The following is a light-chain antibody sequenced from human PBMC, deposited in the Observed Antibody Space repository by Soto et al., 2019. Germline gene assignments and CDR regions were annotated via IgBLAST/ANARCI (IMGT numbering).Light chain of an antibody. CDR1: SSNIGSNA. J-gene: IGLJ3*02. Sequence: QSVLTQPPSASGTPGQRVTISCSGSSSNIGSNAVSWYQQLPGTAPKVLIYSNNQRPSGVPDRFSGSKSGTSASLAISGLQSEDDADYYCATWDDSLNGWVFGGGTKVTGL. CDR2: SNN. V-gene: IGLV1-44*01. CDR3: ATWDDSLNGWV.